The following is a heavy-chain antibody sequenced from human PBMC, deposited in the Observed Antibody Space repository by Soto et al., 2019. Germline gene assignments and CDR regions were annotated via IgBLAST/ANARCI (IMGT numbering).Heavy chain of an antibody. CDR3: ARESAAVRGVISGGYFDY. Sequence: SLRLSCAASGFTVSSNYMSWVRQAPGKGLEWVSVIYSGGSTYYADSVKGRFTISRDNSKNTLYLQMNSLRAEDTAVFYCARESAAVRGVISGGYFDYWGQGTLVTVSS. V-gene: IGHV3-53*01. J-gene: IGHJ4*02. D-gene: IGHD3-10*01. CDR2: IYSGGST. CDR1: GFTVSSNY.